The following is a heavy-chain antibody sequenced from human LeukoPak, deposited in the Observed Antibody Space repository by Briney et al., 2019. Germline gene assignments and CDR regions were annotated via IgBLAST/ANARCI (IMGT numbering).Heavy chain of an antibody. V-gene: IGHV3-9*01. Sequence: LRLSCAASGFTFDDYAMHWVRQAPGKGLEWVSGISWNSGSIGYADSVKGRFTISRDNAKNSLYLQMNSLRAEDTALYYCAKAPTGDTAMVYFDYWGQGTLVTVSS. CDR1: GFTFDDYA. J-gene: IGHJ4*02. CDR2: ISWNSGSI. D-gene: IGHD5-18*01. CDR3: AKAPTGDTAMVYFDY.